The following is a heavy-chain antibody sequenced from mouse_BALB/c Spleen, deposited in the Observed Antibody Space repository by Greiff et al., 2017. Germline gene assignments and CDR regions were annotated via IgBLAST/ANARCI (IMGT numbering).Heavy chain of an antibody. D-gene: IGHD2-4*01. J-gene: IGHJ2*01. CDR2: ISYDGSN. CDR3: ARGGDYDGADY. V-gene: IGHV3-6*02. CDR1: GYSITSGYY. Sequence: EVQVVESGPGLVKPSQSLSLTCSVTGYSITSGYYWNWIRQFPGNKLEWMGYISYDGSNNYNPSLKNRISITRDTSKNQFFLKLNSVTTEDTATYYCARGGDYDGADYWGQGTTLTVSS.